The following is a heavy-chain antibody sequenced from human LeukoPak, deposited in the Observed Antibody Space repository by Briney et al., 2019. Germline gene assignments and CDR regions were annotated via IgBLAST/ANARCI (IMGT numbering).Heavy chain of an antibody. V-gene: IGHV4-59*02. Sequence: SETLSLTCVVSGGSVSGYYWGWIRQPPGKGLEWIGYIYYSGSTNYNPSLKSRVTISVDTSKNQFSLKLTSVTAADTAVYYCAKDGKHDFGDYGWWFDPWGQGTLVTVSS. CDR3: AKDGKHDFGDYGWWFDP. CDR1: GGSVSGYY. D-gene: IGHD4-17*01. J-gene: IGHJ5*02. CDR2: IYYSGST.